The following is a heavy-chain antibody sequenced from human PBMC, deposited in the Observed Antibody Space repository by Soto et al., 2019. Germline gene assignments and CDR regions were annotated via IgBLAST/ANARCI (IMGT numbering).Heavy chain of an antibody. CDR1: VFTFISYS. Sequence: GWSLRLSCASSVFTFISYSMNWVRQAPGKGLEWVAAISSSSSYIYYADSVKGRFTISRDNAKNSLYLQMNSLRAEDTAVYYCARDLYCSSTSCYFSGMDVWGQGTTVTVSS. J-gene: IGHJ6*02. CDR2: ISSSSSYI. D-gene: IGHD2-2*01. V-gene: IGHV3-21*01. CDR3: ARDLYCSSTSCYFSGMDV.